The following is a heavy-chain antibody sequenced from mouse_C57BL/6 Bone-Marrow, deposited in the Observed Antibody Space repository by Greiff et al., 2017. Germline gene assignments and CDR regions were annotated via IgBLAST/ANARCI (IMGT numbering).Heavy chain of an antibody. CDR2: IYPRSGNT. D-gene: IGHD3-2*02. Sequence: VTVVESGAELARPGASVQLSCKASGYTFTSYGISWVKQRTGQGLEWIGEIYPRSGNTYYNEKFKGKATLTADKSSSTAYMELRSLTSEDSAVYYCASTAQEGFAYGGQGTLVTVSA. CDR1: GYTFTSYG. CDR3: ASTAQEGFAY. J-gene: IGHJ3*01. V-gene: IGHV1-81*01.